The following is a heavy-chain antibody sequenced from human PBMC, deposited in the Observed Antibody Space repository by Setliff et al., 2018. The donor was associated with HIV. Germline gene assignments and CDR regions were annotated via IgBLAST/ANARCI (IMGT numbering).Heavy chain of an antibody. V-gene: IGHV1-8*01. Sequence: ASVKVSCKASGSTFSTYDINWVRQAPGQGPEWMGWMNPNSGNTGYAPKLQGRVTMTRNTSISAAYMELSSLRSDDTAVYYCASSWSRVPYYGMDVWGQGTTVTVSS. D-gene: IGHD6-13*01. CDR2: MNPNSGNT. J-gene: IGHJ6*02. CDR3: ASSWSRVPYYGMDV. CDR1: GSTFSTYD.